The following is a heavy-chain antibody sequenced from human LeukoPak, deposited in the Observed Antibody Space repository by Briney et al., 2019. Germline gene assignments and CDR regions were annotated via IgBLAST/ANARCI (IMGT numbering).Heavy chain of an antibody. CDR3: AGGHRHFYSYYFMDV. Sequence: PSGTLSLTCAVSGGSISSSNWWSWVRQPPGKGLEWIGEIYHSGNINSNPSFTSRVTISLDESKNQFSLKVTSVTAADTAVYYCAGGHRHFYSYYFMDVWGKGTTVTVSS. V-gene: IGHV4-4*02. CDR1: GGSISSSNW. J-gene: IGHJ6*03. CDR2: IYHSGNI. D-gene: IGHD3-16*01.